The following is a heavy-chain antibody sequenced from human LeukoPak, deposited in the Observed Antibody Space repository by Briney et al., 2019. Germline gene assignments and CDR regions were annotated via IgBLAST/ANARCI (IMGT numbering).Heavy chain of an antibody. J-gene: IGHJ4*02. D-gene: IGHD2-15*01. Sequence: PGGSLRLSCAASGFTFSNYWMTWVRQAPGKGLEWVANIKPDGSEKYYVDSVKGRFTISRDNAKKSLYLQMNSLRAEDTAVYYCARDQYCSGGSCPLDYWGQGTLVTVSS. V-gene: IGHV3-7*01. CDR1: GFTFSNYW. CDR2: IKPDGSEK. CDR3: ARDQYCSGGSCPLDY.